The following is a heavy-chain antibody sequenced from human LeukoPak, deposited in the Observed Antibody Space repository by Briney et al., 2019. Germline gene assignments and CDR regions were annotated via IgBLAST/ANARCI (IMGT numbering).Heavy chain of an antibody. V-gene: IGHV3-30*02. CDR2: IRYDGSNK. D-gene: IGHD1-26*01. CDR1: GFTFSSYG. Sequence: GGSLRLSCAASGFTFSSYGMHWVRQAPGKGLEWVAVIRYDGSNKYYADSVKGRFNISRDNSKNTLYLQMNSLRAEDTAVYYCGRPIVGASAPIDYWGQGTLVTVSS. CDR3: GRPIVGASAPIDY. J-gene: IGHJ4*02.